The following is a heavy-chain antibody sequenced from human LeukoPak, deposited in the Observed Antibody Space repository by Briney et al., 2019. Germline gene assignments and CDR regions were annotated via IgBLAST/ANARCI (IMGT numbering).Heavy chain of an antibody. D-gene: IGHD3-9*01. CDR1: GFTHSIYA. CDR2: ISGSGGST. Sequence: GGSQRLSCAASGFTHSIYAMSWVREAPGKGLEWVSAISGSGGSTYYADSVKGRFTISRDNSKNTLYLQMNSVRAEDTAVYYCANPHFNCVWYFDIWGRGTLVTVSS. J-gene: IGHJ2*01. CDR3: ANPHFNCVWYFDI. V-gene: IGHV3-23*01.